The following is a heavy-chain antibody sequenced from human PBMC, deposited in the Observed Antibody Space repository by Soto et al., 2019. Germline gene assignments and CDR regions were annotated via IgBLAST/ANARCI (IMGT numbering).Heavy chain of an antibody. CDR1: GGSFSGYY. Sequence: SETLSLTCAVYGGSFSGYYWSWIRQPPGKGLEWIGEINHSGSTNYNPSLKSRVTISVDTSKNQFSLKLSSVTAADTAVYYCARVRIAARRPDYWGQGTLVTVSS. V-gene: IGHV4-34*01. D-gene: IGHD6-6*01. CDR2: INHSGST. CDR3: ARVRIAARRPDY. J-gene: IGHJ4*02.